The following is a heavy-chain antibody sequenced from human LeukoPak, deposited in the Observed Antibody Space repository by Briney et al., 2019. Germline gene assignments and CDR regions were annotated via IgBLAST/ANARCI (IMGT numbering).Heavy chain of an antibody. V-gene: IGHV4-59*08. CDR1: GGSISSYY. D-gene: IGHD1-14*01. CDR3: ARRIKAPPAPYMGA. Sequence: PSETLSLTCTVSGGSISSYYWSWIRQPPGKGLEWIGYIYYSGSTNYNPSLKSRVTISVDTSKNQFSLKLSSVTAADTAVYYCARRIKAPPAPYMGAWGKETTGTVSS. CDR2: IYYSGST. J-gene: IGHJ6*03.